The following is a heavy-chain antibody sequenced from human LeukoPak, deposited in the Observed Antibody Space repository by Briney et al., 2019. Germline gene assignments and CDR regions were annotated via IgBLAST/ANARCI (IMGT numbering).Heavy chain of an antibody. D-gene: IGHD4/OR15-4a*01. CDR3: ARRTIRIWFDP. CDR1: GGSISSGSYY. CDR2: IYTSGST. J-gene: IGHJ5*02. Sequence: SQTLSLTCTVSGGSISSGSYYWSWIRQPAGKGLEWIGRIYTSGSTNYNPSLKSRVTISVDTSKNQFSLKLSSVTAADTAVYYCARRTIRIWFDPWGQGTLVTVSS. V-gene: IGHV4-61*02.